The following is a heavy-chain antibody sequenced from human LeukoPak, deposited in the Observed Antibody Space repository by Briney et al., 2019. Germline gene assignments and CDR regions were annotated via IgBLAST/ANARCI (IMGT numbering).Heavy chain of an antibody. D-gene: IGHD6-19*01. J-gene: IGHJ4*02. CDR1: GGSISSSSYY. CDR2: IYYSGST. CDR3: ARDRHIAGAGYYFDY. Sequence: SETLSLTCTVSGGSISSSSYYWGWIRQPPGKGLEWIGSIYYSGSTYYNPSLKSRVTISVDTSKNQFSLKLSSVTAADTAVYYCARDRHIAGAGYYFDYWGQGTLVTVSS. V-gene: IGHV4-39*02.